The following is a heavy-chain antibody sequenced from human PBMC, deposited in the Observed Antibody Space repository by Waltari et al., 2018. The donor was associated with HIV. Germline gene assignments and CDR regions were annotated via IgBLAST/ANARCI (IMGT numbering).Heavy chain of an antibody. V-gene: IGHV1-18*04. CDR1: GYPFTQYG. Sequence: QVQLVQSGTEVKKPGASVKVSCKASGYPFTQYGISWVRQAPGQGLEWMGWTSTYNFNTNYAQKFQGRITLTRDTSTSTVYMELMSLTSDDTAVYYCAREGFCRGGSCYSGAVDIWGQGTLVTVSS. CDR2: TSTYNFNT. J-gene: IGHJ3*02. CDR3: AREGFCRGGSCYSGAVDI. D-gene: IGHD2-15*01.